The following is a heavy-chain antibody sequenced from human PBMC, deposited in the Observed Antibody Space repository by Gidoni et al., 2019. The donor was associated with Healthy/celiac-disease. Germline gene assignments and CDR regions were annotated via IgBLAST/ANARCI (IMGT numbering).Heavy chain of an antibody. Sequence: QVQLQQWGAGLLKPSETLSLTCAVYGGSFSGYYWSWIRQPPGKGLEWIGEINHSGSTNYNPSLKSRVTISVDTSKNQFSLKLSSVTAADTAVYYCARVGRDSSGWYRGWFDPWGQGTLVTVSS. J-gene: IGHJ5*02. CDR2: INHSGST. CDR3: ARVGRDSSGWYRGWFDP. CDR1: GGSFSGYY. D-gene: IGHD6-19*01. V-gene: IGHV4-34*01.